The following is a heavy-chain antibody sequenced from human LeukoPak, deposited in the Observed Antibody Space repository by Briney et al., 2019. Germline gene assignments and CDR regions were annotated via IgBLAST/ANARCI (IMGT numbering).Heavy chain of an antibody. V-gene: IGHV5-51*01. CDR3: ARSPLGYTFGLFDY. Sequence: GESLKISCKGSGYTFTNFWIGWVRQTPGKGLEWTAVIYPGDSNTRYSPSFQGQVTISADKSISTAYLQWSSLKASDTAIYYCARSPLGYTFGLFDYWGQGTLVTLSS. CDR2: IYPGDSNT. J-gene: IGHJ4*02. D-gene: IGHD5-18*01. CDR1: GYTFTNFW.